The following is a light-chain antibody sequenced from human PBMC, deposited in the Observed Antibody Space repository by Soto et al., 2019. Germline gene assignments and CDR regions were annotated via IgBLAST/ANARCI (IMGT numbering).Light chain of an antibody. CDR3: QQYDRSCT. CDR1: QHVTTTY. J-gene: IGKJ4*01. CDR2: GAS. V-gene: IGKV3-20*01. Sequence: IVLTQSPATLSLSPGERATLSCTASQHVTTTYIAWYQQKFGQAPRLLIYGASTRATGTPDRFTGGGFGTDFTLTISRVEPGDFAVYDCQQYDRSCTFGGGSMVEMK.